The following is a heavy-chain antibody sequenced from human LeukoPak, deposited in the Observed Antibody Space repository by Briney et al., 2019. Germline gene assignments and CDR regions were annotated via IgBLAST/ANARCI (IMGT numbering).Heavy chain of an antibody. D-gene: IGHD2/OR15-2a*01. J-gene: IGHJ4*02. CDR1: GVTVGSDNSY. Sequence: SETLSLTCTVSGVTVGSDNSYWNWIRQPAGKALEWIGRIYADGSSNYNPSLKSRVTILVDTSKNQFSLRLSSMTAADTAVYFCARGYFYRTWGLGTLVTVSS. CDR2: IYADGSS. V-gene: IGHV4-61*02. CDR3: ARGYFYRT.